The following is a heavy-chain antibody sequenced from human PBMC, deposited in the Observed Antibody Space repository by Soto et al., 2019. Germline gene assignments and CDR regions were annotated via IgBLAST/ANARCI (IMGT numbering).Heavy chain of an antibody. D-gene: IGHD5-12*01. V-gene: IGHV3-23*01. CDR3: AKDREWLRFYYLDY. Sequence: EVQLLESGGGLVQPGGSLRVSCAASGFTFSNYAMSWVRQAPGKGLEWVSGMSGSGGSIYYADSVKGRFTISRDNSKNTLYLQMNSLRAEDTALYYCAKDREWLRFYYLDYWGQGTLVTVSS. CDR1: GFTFSNYA. CDR2: MSGSGGSI. J-gene: IGHJ4*02.